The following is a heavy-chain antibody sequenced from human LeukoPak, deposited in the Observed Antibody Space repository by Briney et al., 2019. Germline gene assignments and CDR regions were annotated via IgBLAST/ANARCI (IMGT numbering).Heavy chain of an antibody. CDR2: IYSGGST. Sequence: GGSLRLSCAASGFTVSGNYMSWVRQAPGKGLEWVSVIYSGGSTYYADSVKGRFTISRDNSKNTLYLQMNSLRAEDTAVYYCANEAYGSGSCYTDYWGQGTLVTVSS. D-gene: IGHD3-10*01. CDR3: ANEAYGSGSCYTDY. J-gene: IGHJ4*02. V-gene: IGHV3-66*01. CDR1: GFTVSGNY.